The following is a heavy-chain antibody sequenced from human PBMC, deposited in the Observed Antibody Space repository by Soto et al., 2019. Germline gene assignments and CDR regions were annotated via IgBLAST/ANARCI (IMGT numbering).Heavy chain of an antibody. D-gene: IGHD5-12*01. J-gene: IGHJ4*02. CDR3: ARAITRMFLATAY. CDR1: GYSFTNYP. V-gene: IGHV1-18*01. CDR2: ISAYSGDT. Sequence: ASVKVSCKASGYSFTNYPIAWVRRAPGQGLEWMGWISAYSGDTNYAQKFQGRVTMTRDTSTTTAYLELRSLRSDDTAVYYCARAITRMFLATAYSGQGTRVTV.